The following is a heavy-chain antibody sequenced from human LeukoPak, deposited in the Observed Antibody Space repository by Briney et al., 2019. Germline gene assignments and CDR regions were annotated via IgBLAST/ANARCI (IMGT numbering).Heavy chain of an antibody. V-gene: IGHV3-7*01. CDR2: IRDDGGEI. Sequence: PGGSLRLSCEASGFTFSSYWMSWVRQAPGKGLEWVANIRDDGGEIYYVDSVKGRFTISRDNAKSSLFLQMNSLRAEDAAVYYCARDKPRGSYYGSIFDSRGQGTLVTVSS. D-gene: IGHD1-26*01. CDR1: GFTFSSYW. CDR3: ARDKPRGSYYGSIFDS. J-gene: IGHJ4*02.